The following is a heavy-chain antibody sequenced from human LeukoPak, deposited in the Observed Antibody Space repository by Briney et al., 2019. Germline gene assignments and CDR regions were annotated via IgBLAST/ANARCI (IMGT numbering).Heavy chain of an antibody. CDR3: ARDRYYYDTSGYYSAFET. CDR1: GGSISSYY. CDR2: IFTSGIISGNT. D-gene: IGHD3-22*01. V-gene: IGHV4-4*07. J-gene: IGHJ3*02. Sequence: PSETLSLTCTVSGGSISSYYWSWIRQPPGKGLEWIGRIFTSGIISGNTNYNPSLERRVTMSVDASKNQFSLRLTSVTAADTAIYYCARDRYYYDTSGYYSAFETWGQGTMVTVSS.